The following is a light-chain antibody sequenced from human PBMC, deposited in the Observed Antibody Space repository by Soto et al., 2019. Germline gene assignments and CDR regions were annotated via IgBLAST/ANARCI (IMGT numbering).Light chain of an antibody. CDR1: QSVSRK. CDR3: LQRSIGFT. V-gene: IGKV3-15*01. CDR2: DTS. Sequence: EIVMTQSPVTLSVSPGERATLSCRASQSVSRKLVWYQQKPGQAPRLLIYDTSTRATGIPARFSGSGSGTDFTLTISSLEPEDFAVYHCLQRSIGFTFGPGTRLEIK. J-gene: IGKJ5*01.